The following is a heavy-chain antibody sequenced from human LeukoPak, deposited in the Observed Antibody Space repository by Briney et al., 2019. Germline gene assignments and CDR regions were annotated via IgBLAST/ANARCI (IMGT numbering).Heavy chain of an antibody. V-gene: IGHV3-23*01. J-gene: IGHJ5*02. D-gene: IGHD6-13*01. CDR3: AKSRSSSWYSGFDP. CDR2: ISASGSST. Sequence: GGSLRLSCAASGFTFRSYSMNWVRQAPGKGLEWVSTISASGSSTYYADSVKGRFTISRDNSKNTLYLQMNSLRAEDTAVYYCAKSRSSSWYSGFDPWGQGTLVAVSS. CDR1: GFTFRSYS.